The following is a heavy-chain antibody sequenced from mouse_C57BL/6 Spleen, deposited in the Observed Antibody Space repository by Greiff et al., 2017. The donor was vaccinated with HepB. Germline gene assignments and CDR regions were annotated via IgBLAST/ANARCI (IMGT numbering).Heavy chain of an antibody. J-gene: IGHJ4*01. Sequence: QVQLQQPGAELVRPGSSVKLSCKASGYTFTSYWMDWVKQRPGQGLEWIGNIYPSDSETHYNQKFKDKATLTVDKSSSTAYMQLSSLTSEDSAVYYWAREDYGNYGGGAMDYWGQVTSVTVSS. V-gene: IGHV1-61*01. CDR3: AREDYGNYGGGAMDY. CDR1: GYTFTSYW. CDR2: IYPSDSET. D-gene: IGHD2-1*01.